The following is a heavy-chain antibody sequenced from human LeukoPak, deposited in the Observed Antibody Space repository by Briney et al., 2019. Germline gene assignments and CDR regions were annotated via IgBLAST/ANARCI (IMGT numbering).Heavy chain of an antibody. CDR1: GYTFTSYD. Sequence: ASVKVSCKASGYTFTSYDIHWVRQATGQGLEWMGRMNPNRGDTDYAQRFQGRVTMTRDTSTSTVYMELSSLRSEDTAVYYCARGAEVGAREGYFDYWGQGTLVTVSS. CDR2: MNPNRGDT. J-gene: IGHJ4*02. D-gene: IGHD1-26*01. CDR3: ARGAEVGAREGYFDY. V-gene: IGHV1-8*01.